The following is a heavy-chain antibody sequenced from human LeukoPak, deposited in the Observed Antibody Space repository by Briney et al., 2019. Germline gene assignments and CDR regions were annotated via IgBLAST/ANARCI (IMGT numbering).Heavy chain of an antibody. CDR2: INHSGST. Sequence: SETLSLTCAVYGGSFSGYYWSWIRQPPGKGLEWIGEINHSGSTNYNPSLKSRVTISVDTSKNQFSLKLSSVTAADTAVYYCAREYPVASFDYWGQGTLVTVSS. D-gene: IGHD6-19*01. CDR3: AREYPVASFDY. J-gene: IGHJ4*02. V-gene: IGHV4-34*01. CDR1: GGSFSGYY.